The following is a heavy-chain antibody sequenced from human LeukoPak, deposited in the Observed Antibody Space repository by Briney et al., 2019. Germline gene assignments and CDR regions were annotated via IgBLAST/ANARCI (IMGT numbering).Heavy chain of an antibody. V-gene: IGHV3-7*01. D-gene: IGHD5-24*01. Sequence: GGSLRLSCAASGFTLSTFWMTWVRQAPGKGLEWVANIKQDGGEKFDVDCVKDRLPRASNHAKKSLSLQMDSLRAEDTAVYYCARLRWSVRYYYDGMDVWGQGTTVTVSS. CDR1: GFTLSTFW. J-gene: IGHJ6*02. CDR3: ARLRWSVRYYYDGMDV. CDR2: IKQDGGEK.